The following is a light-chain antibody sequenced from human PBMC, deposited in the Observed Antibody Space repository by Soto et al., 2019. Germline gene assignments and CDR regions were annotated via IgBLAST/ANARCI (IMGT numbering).Light chain of an antibody. CDR2: WAS. J-gene: IGKJ3*01. CDR1: QSVLYSSNNKNY. V-gene: IGKV4-1*01. Sequence: DIVMTQSPDSLAVSLGERATINCKSSQSVLYSSNNKNYLAWYQQKPGQPPKLIIYWASTRESGVPDRFSGSGSGPDFNLTISSLQAEDVAVYYCQQYYSTPPVTFGPGTKVDIK. CDR3: QQYYSTPPVT.